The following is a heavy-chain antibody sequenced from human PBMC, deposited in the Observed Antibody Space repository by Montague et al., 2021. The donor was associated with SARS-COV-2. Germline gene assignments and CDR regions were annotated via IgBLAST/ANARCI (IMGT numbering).Heavy chain of an antibody. J-gene: IGHJ3*02. V-gene: IGHV3-23*01. CDR2: ISGSGGRT. Sequence: SLRLSCAASGFTFSSYAMSWDRQAPGKGLEWVSGISGSGGRTYYAESVKGRSTIPRDNHMKTLYLQLNRLRAEDTAVNYCAKDPGLLWFGELFYDAFDIWGQGTMVTVSS. CDR1: GFTFSSYA. D-gene: IGHD3-10*01. CDR3: AKDPGLLWFGELFYDAFDI.